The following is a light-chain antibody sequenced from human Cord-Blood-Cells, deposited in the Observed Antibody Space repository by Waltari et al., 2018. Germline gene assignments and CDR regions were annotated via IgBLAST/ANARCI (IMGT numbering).Light chain of an antibody. CDR2: EGS. CDR3: CSYAGSSIWV. J-gene: IGLJ3*02. Sequence: QSALTQPASVSGSPGQSITISCTGTSSDVGSYNLVSWYQQHPGKAPKLMIYEGSKRRSGVSNRFCGSKSGNTAALTISGLQAEDEADDYCCSYAGSSIWVFGGGTKLTVL. CDR1: SSDVGSYNL. V-gene: IGLV2-23*01.